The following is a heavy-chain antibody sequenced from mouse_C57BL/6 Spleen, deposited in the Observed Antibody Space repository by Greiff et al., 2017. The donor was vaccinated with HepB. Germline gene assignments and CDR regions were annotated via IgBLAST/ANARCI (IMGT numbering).Heavy chain of an antibody. D-gene: IGHD1-1*01. V-gene: IGHV1-82*01. Sequence: QVQLKESGPELVKPGASVKISCKASGYAFSSSWMNWVKQRPGKGLEWIGRIYPGDGDTNYNGKFKGKATLTADKSSSTAYMQLSSLTSEDSAVYFCARATFYYGSRWAMDYWGQGTSVTVSS. J-gene: IGHJ4*01. CDR1: GYAFSSSW. CDR3: ARATFYYGSRWAMDY. CDR2: IYPGDGDT.